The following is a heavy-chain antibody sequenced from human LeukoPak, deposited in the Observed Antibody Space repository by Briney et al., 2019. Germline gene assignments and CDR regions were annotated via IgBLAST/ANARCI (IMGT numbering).Heavy chain of an antibody. CDR3: VKDNPLDY. CDR1: GFTFRGYA. V-gene: IGHV3-30*02. CDR2: IRYDGNNK. J-gene: IGHJ4*02. Sequence: GGSLRLSCAASGFTFRGYAMTWVRQAPGKGLEWVAFIRYDGNNKLYADSMKGRFTISRDNSKNTLYLHINSLRAEDTAVYYCVKDNPLDYWGQGTLVIVSS. D-gene: IGHD1-14*01.